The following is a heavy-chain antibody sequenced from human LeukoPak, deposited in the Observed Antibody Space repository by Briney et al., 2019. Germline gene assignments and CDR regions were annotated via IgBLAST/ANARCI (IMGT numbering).Heavy chain of an antibody. V-gene: IGHV3-30*02. J-gene: IGHJ4*02. CDR3: AKDQRFGELSKDY. Sequence: PGGSLRLSCAASGFTFSSYGMHWVRQAPGKGLEWVAFIRYDGSNKYYADSVKGRFTISRDNSKNTLYLQMNSLRAEDTAVYYCAKDQRFGELSKDYWGQGTLVTVSS. CDR2: IRYDGSNK. CDR1: GFTFSSYG. D-gene: IGHD3-10*01.